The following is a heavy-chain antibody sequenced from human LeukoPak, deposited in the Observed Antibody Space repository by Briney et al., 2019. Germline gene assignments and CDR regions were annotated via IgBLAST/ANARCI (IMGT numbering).Heavy chain of an antibody. CDR2: IIPIFGAA. CDR3: ARDVTMVRGVTNWFDP. J-gene: IGHJ5*02. V-gene: IGHV1-69*05. Sequence: VKVSCKASGGTFSSYAISWVRQAPGQGLEWMGGIIPIFGAANYAQKLQGRVTMTTDTSTSTAYMELRSLRSDDTAVYYCARDVTMVRGVTNWFDPWGQGTLVTVSS. D-gene: IGHD3-10*01. CDR1: GGTFSSYA.